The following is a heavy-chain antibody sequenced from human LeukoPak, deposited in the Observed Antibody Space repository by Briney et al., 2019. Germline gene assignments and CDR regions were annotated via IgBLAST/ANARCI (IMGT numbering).Heavy chain of an antibody. CDR1: GFTLSDYY. Sequence: PGGSLRLSCAVSGFTLSDYYMDWVRQAPGKGLEWVGRTRNRVNSYTTDYAASVKGRFTISRDDSKNSVHLEMNSLKTEDTAVCYCTRDKGADVWGRGTTVTVSS. V-gene: IGHV3-72*01. D-gene: IGHD1-26*01. CDR3: TRDKGADV. CDR2: TRNRVNSYTT. J-gene: IGHJ6*02.